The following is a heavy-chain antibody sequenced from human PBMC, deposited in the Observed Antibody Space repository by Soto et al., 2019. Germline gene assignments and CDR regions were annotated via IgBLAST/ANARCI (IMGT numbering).Heavy chain of an antibody. J-gene: IGHJ6*02. CDR2: ISTSGSTI. CDR1: GFTFSDYY. Sequence: QVQLVESGGGLVKPGASLRLSCAASGFTFSDYYMSWIRQAPGKGLECISYISTSGSTIYYADSVKGRFTISRDNAKNSLYLQMNSLRAEDTAVYYCARDTPVSGYYYYYGMDVWGQGTTVTVSS. V-gene: IGHV3-11*01. CDR3: ARDTPVSGYYYYYGMDV.